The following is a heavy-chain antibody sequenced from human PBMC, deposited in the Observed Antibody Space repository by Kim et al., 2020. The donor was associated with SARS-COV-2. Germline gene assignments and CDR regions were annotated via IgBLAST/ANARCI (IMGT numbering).Heavy chain of an antibody. CDR2: ISGSGGST. V-gene: IGHV3-23*01. D-gene: IGHD6-6*01. J-gene: IGHJ4*02. Sequence: GGSLRLSCAASGFTFSSYAMSWVRQAPGKGLEWVSAISGSGGSTYYADSVKGRFTISRDNSKNTLYLQMNSLRAEDTAVYYCAKDRGRTSSSPKSGDFDYWGQGTLVTVSS. CDR1: GFTFSSYA. CDR3: AKDRGRTSSSPKSGDFDY.